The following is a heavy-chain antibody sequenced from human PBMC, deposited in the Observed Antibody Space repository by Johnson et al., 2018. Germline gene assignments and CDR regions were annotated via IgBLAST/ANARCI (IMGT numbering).Heavy chain of an antibody. D-gene: IGHD1-26*01. CDR2: IRTSGGTT. J-gene: IGHJ4*02. Sequence: EVQLVETGGGLVQPGGSLRLSCAASGFTFTSYAITWVRQAPGKGLEWVSTIRTSGGTTWYADSVKGRFTITRGNSRTTGYLQMNSLRAEDTAVYYCATTSNGSQKDWGQGTLVTVSS. V-gene: IGHV3-23*04. CDR1: GFTFTSYA. CDR3: ATTSNGSQKD.